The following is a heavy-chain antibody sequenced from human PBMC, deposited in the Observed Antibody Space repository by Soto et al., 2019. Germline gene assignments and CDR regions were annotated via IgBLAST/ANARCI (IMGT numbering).Heavy chain of an antibody. J-gene: IGHJ5*02. D-gene: IGHD4-17*01. CDR2: IYYSGST. CDR1: GGSISSYY. CDR3: ARDRDYGGNSNWFDP. Sequence: SVTLSLTCTVSGGSISSYYWSWIRQPPGKGLEWIGYIYYSGSTNYNPSLKSRVTISVDTSKNQFSLKLSSVTAADTAVYYCARDRDYGGNSNWFDPWGQGTLVTVSS. V-gene: IGHV4-59*01.